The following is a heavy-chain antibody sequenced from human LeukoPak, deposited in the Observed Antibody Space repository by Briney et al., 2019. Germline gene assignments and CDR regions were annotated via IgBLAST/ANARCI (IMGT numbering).Heavy chain of an antibody. J-gene: IGHJ4*02. Sequence: GASVKVSCKASGYTFINYVINWVRQATGQGLEWMGWMNPNSGNTGYAQRFQGRVTMTRDTSINTAYMELSSLRSEDTAVYYCARGGTEGLWPDYWGQGTLVTVST. CDR1: GYTFINYV. D-gene: IGHD2-21*01. V-gene: IGHV1-8*01. CDR3: ARGGTEGLWPDY. CDR2: MNPNSGNT.